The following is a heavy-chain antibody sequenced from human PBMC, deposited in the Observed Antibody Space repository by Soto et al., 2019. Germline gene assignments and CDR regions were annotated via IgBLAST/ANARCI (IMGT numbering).Heavy chain of an antibody. V-gene: IGHV4-34*01. CDR1: GGAFNGYY. J-gene: IGHJ4*02. D-gene: IGHD3-10*01. Sequence: QVHLQQWGAGLLKPSETLSLTCAVNGGAFNGYYWRWIRQSPGKGLQLIGEINHSGTVDYNPSLKSRVNFSIDTSKNQFPLTLTSVTASDTAVYYCARAGSALVRGSIGGFDYWGQGTLVTVSS. CDR3: ARAGSALVRGSIGGFDY. CDR2: INHSGTV.